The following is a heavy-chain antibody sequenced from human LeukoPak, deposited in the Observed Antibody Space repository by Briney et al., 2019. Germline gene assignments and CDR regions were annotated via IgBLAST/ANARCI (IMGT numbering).Heavy chain of an antibody. V-gene: IGHV1-18*01. CDR3: ARADQYYYGSGSYWSGFDP. CDR2: ISAYNGNT. J-gene: IGHJ5*02. D-gene: IGHD3-10*01. Sequence: AASVKVSCKASGYTFTSYGISWVRQAPGQGPEWMGWISAYNGNTNYAQKLQGRVTMTTDTSTSTAYMELRSLRSDDTAVYYCARADQYYYGSGSYWSGFDPWGQGTLVTVSS. CDR1: GYTFTSYG.